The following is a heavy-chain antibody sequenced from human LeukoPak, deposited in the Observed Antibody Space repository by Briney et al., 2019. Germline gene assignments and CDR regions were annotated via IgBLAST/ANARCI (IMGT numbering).Heavy chain of an antibody. D-gene: IGHD2-15*01. J-gene: IGHJ4*02. Sequence: SETLSLTCAVYGGSFSGYYWSWIRQPPGKGLEWLGEINHSASTNCNPSLKSRVTISVDTSKNQFSLKLSSVTAADTAVYYCARGVYTYCSGGSCQGAFDYWGQGTLVTVSS. CDR1: GGSFSGYY. V-gene: IGHV4-34*01. CDR2: INHSAST. CDR3: ARGVYTYCSGGSCQGAFDY.